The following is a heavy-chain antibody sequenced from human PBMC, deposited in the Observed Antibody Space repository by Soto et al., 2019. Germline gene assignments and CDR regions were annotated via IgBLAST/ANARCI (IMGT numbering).Heavy chain of an antibody. J-gene: IGHJ6*02. CDR3: ATQGFGTLHGLVDV. Sequence: SETLSLTCTVSGGSISSNIYCCSWIRQPPGKGLEWIGYISYSGHTSYNPSLKSRVILSVDTSKNQVSLNLASVTAADTAVYYCATQGFGTLHGLVDVWGQGTTVTVSS. D-gene: IGHD1-7*01. CDR1: GGSISSNIYC. V-gene: IGHV4-61*05. CDR2: ISYSGHT.